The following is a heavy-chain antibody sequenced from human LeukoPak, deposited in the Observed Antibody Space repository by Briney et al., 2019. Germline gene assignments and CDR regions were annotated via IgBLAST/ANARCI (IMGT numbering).Heavy chain of an antibody. V-gene: IGHV5-51*01. J-gene: IGHJ6*02. Sequence: PGESLKISCKGSGYSFTSYWIGWVRQMPGKGLEWMGIIYPGDSDTRYSPSFQGQVTISADKSISTAYLQWSSLKASDTAMYYCARGSHLGETVALTPAYYYYGMDVWGQGTTVTVSS. CDR2: IYPGDSDT. CDR3: ARGSHLGETVALTPAYYYYGMDV. CDR1: GYSFTSYW. D-gene: IGHD6-19*01.